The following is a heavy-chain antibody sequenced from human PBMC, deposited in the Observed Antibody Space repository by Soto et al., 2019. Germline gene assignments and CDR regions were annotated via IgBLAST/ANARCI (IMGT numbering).Heavy chain of an antibody. V-gene: IGHV4-31*03. Sequence: SETLSLTCTVSGGSISSGGYYWNWIRQHPGKGLEWIGYIYYIGSTYYNPSLKSRVTISLDTSKNQFSLKLSSVTAADTAVYYCARSVFPWGQGTLITVSS. CDR2: IYYIGST. CDR3: ARSVFP. CDR1: GGSISSGGYY. J-gene: IGHJ5*02.